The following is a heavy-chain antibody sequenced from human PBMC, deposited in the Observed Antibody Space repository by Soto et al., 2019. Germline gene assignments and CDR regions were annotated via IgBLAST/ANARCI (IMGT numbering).Heavy chain of an antibody. Sequence: QVQLQQWGAGLLKPSETLSLTCAVYGGSFSGYYWSWIRQPPGKGLEWIGEINHSGSTNYNPSLKSRVTISVDTSKNQFSLKLSSVTAADTAVYYCARGLKWLPGPVFDYWGQGTLVTVSS. CDR1: GGSFSGYY. CDR2: INHSGST. CDR3: ARGLKWLPGPVFDY. D-gene: IGHD5-12*01. J-gene: IGHJ4*02. V-gene: IGHV4-34*01.